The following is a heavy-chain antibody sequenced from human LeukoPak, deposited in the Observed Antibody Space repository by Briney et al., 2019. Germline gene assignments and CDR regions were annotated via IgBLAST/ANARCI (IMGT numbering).Heavy chain of an antibody. V-gene: IGHV1-2*02. CDR1: GYTFTGYY. J-gene: IGHJ4*02. D-gene: IGHD2-2*01. CDR2: TNPNIGGT. Sequence: ASVKLCCKASGYTFTGYYMHWVGQAPGLGLGWWGWTNPNIGGTNYAQKFQGRVTMTRDTSISTAYMELSRLRSDDTAVYYCARDSSPTSLIPAAIQYYFDYWGQGTLVTVSS. CDR3: ARDSSPTSLIPAAIQYYFDY.